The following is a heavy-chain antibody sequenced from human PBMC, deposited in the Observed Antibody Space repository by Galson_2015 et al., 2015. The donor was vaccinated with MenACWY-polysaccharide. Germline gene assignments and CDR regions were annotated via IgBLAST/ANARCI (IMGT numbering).Heavy chain of an antibody. J-gene: IGHJ3*02. Sequence: VKVSCKASGYTFTSYAMNWVRQAPGQGLEWMGWINTNTGNPTYAQGFTGRFVFSLDTSVSTAYLQISSLKAEDTAVYYCARDLRGRFSPGFDIWGQGTMVTVSS. V-gene: IGHV7-4-1*02. CDR1: GYTFTSYA. CDR2: INTNTGNP. D-gene: IGHD3-3*01. CDR3: ARDLRGRFSPGFDI.